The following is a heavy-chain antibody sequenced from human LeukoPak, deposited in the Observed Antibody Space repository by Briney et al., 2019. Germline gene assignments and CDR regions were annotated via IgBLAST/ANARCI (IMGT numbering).Heavy chain of an antibody. Sequence: SETLSLTCGVYGGSFSGYYWSWIRQPPGKGLEWIGEINPRGSTNYNPSLKRRVTLSADTSKNQFSLTLNSVTAADTAVYYCARRRLGYYFDYWGQGTLVTVSS. CDR3: ARRRLGYYFDY. CDR2: INPRGST. D-gene: IGHD5-24*01. CDR1: GGSFSGYY. V-gene: IGHV4-34*01. J-gene: IGHJ4*02.